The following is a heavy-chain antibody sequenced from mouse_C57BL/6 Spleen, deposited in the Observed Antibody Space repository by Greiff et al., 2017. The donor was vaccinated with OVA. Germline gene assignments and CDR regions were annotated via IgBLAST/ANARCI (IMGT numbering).Heavy chain of an antibody. J-gene: IGHJ2*01. CDR3: ASWEDYYGSSSPFDY. CDR1: GYTFTDYY. V-gene: IGHV1-76*01. D-gene: IGHD1-1*01. Sequence: QVQLQQSGAELVRPGASVKLSCKASGYTFTDYYINWVKQRPGQGLEWIARIYPGSGNTYYNEKFKGKATLTAEKSSSTAYMQLSSLTSEDSAVYFCASWEDYYGSSSPFDYWGQGTTLTVSS. CDR2: IYPGSGNT.